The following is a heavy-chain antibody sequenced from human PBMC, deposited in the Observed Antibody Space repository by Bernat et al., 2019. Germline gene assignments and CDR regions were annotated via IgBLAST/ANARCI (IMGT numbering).Heavy chain of an antibody. CDR1: GLTFSSYT. V-gene: IGHV3-21*06. CDR3: ARVNFDWLLSDAFDI. Sequence: EVQLVESGGGLVKPGGSLRLSCAASGLTFSSYTMNWVRQAPGKGLEWVSSISSSGSYIYYADSVEGRFTISRDNAKNSLFLQMNSMRAEDTAVYYCARVNFDWLLSDAFDIWGPGTMVTVSS. D-gene: IGHD3-9*01. CDR2: ISSSGSYI. J-gene: IGHJ3*02.